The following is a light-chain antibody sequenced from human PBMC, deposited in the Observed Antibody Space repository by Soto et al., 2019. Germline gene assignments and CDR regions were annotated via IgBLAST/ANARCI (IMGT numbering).Light chain of an antibody. CDR3: QQYNKWPQWT. J-gene: IGKJ1*01. V-gene: IGKV3-15*01. CDR1: QSVSSNY. CDR2: SAS. Sequence: EMVLTRCPVTLSVSRGGGVRVCFGGSQSVSSNYLAWYQQKPGQAPSLLIFSASTRATGVPARFSGSGSGTEFTLTISSLQSEDFAVYYCQQYNKWPQWTFGQGTKVDIK.